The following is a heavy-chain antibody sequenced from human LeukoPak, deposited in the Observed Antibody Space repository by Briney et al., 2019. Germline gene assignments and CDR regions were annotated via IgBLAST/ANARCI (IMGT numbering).Heavy chain of an antibody. J-gene: IGHJ4*02. D-gene: IGHD3-22*01. CDR1: GGSISSSNW. CDR3: ARDRGEDSAGYQHYFDY. V-gene: IGHV4-4*02. Sequence: SGTLSLTCAVSGGSISSSNWWSWVRQPPGKGLEWIGEIYHSGSTNYNPSLKSRVTISVDKSKNQFSLKLSSVTAADTGVYYCARDRGEDSAGYQHYFDYWGQGTLVAVSS. CDR2: IYHSGST.